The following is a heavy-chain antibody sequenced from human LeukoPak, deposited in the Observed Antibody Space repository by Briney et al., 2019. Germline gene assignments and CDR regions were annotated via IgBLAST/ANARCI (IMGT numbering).Heavy chain of an antibody. J-gene: IGHJ4*02. CDR2: IKQDGGEK. D-gene: IGHD3-22*01. CDR1: GFTFSSNW. CDR3: AKAPGAYYYDSSGYHDY. V-gene: IGHV3-7*01. Sequence: PGGSLRLSCAASGFTFSSNWMAWVRQAPGKGPEWVANIKQDGGEKYYVDSVKGRFTISRDNAKNSLYLQMNSLRLEDTAVYYCAKAPGAYYYDSSGYHDYWGQGTLVTVSS.